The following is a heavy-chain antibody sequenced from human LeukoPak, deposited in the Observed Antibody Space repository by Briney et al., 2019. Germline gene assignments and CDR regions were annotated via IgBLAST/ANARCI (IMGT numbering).Heavy chain of an antibody. V-gene: IGHV3-48*04. CDR3: AKHLWRDLLSFGEGYYFGY. CDR2: ITSGSSTI. CDR1: GFTFDSYS. Sequence: GGSLRLSCAASGFTFDSYSMSWVRQAPGKGLEWVSYITSGSSTIYYPDSVKGRFTISRDNAKNSLYLQMNSLRAEDTAVYYCAKHLWRDLLSFGEGYYFGYWGQGTLVTVSS. J-gene: IGHJ4*02. D-gene: IGHD3-10*01.